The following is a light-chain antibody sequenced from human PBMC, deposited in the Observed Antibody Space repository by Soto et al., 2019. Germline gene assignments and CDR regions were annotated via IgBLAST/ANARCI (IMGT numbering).Light chain of an antibody. Sequence: DIQMTQSPSTLSGSVGDRVTITCRASQTISSWLAWYQQKPGKAPKLLIYKASTLKSGVPSRFSGSGSGTEFTLTIRSLQPEDFANYYGQQYNSYSPLTFGGGTKVDIK. CDR3: QQYNSYSPLT. CDR1: QTISSW. CDR2: KAS. V-gene: IGKV1-5*03. J-gene: IGKJ4*01.